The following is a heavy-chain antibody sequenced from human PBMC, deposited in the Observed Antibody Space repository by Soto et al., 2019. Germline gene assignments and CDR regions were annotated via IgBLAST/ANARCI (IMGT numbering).Heavy chain of an antibody. D-gene: IGHD1-26*01. V-gene: IGHV3-48*03. CDR2: ISLSGSTI. CDR1: GFAFSNYE. CDR3: ARESFSASPNFFDY. Sequence: GGSLRLSCAASGFAFSNYEMNWVRQAPGKGLEWVSYISLSGSTIYYADSVKGRFTISRDDAKDSLYLEMDSLRADDTAVYYCARESFSASPNFFDYWGQGTLVTVS. J-gene: IGHJ4*02.